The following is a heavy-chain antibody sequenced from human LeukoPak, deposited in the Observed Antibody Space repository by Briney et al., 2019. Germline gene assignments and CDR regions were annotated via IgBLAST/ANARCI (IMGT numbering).Heavy chain of an antibody. D-gene: IGHD3-22*01. CDR2: IKSKTDGGTT. CDR1: GFTFNNAW. CDR3: TTSYYDSSGFRA. Sequence: GGSLRLSCAASGFTFNNAWMSWVRQAPGKGLEWVGRIKSKTDGGTTDYAAPVKGRFTISRDDSKNTVYLQMDSLKTEDTAVYYCTTSYYDSSGFRAWGQGTLVTVSS. J-gene: IGHJ4*02. V-gene: IGHV3-15*01.